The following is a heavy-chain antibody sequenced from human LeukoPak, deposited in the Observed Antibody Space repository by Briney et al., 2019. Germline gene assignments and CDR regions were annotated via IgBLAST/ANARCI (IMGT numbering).Heavy chain of an antibody. V-gene: IGHV3-74*01. CDR3: ARRANGDYGRWYYDL. CDR2: INSDGSTT. J-gene: IGHJ2*01. D-gene: IGHD4-17*01. Sequence: PGGSLRLSCAASGFTFSSYWMHWVRQAPGKGLVWVSRINSDGSTTNYADSVKGRFTISRDNAKNSLHLQMNSLKAGDTAIYYCARRANGDYGRWYYDLWGRGTLVTVSS. CDR1: GFTFSSYW.